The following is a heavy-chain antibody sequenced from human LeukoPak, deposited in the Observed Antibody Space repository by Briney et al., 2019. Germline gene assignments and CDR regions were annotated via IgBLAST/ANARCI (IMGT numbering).Heavy chain of an antibody. Sequence: MASETLSLTCTVSGGSISSYYWSWIRQSPGKGLEWIGYISYSGSTNYNPSLKSRVTISFDTSKNQFSLRLTSVTAADTAVYSCATMTTVTMYSYYFDSWGQGTLVTVSS. CDR3: ATMTTVTMYSYYFDS. CDR1: GGSISSYY. J-gene: IGHJ4*02. V-gene: IGHV4-59*01. D-gene: IGHD4-11*01. CDR2: ISYSGST.